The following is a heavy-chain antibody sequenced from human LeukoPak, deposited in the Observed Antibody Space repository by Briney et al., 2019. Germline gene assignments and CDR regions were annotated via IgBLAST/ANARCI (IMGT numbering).Heavy chain of an antibody. V-gene: IGHV4-4*07. CDR3: ARETYYYDSSGYYTIFDY. CDR1: GGSISSYY. Sequence: PSETLSLTCTVSGGSISSYYWSWIRQPAGKGLEWIGRIYTSGSTNYNPSLKSRVTMSVDTSKNQFSLKLSSVTAADTAVYYCARETYYYDSSGYYTIFDYWGQGTLVTVSS. J-gene: IGHJ4*02. D-gene: IGHD3-22*01. CDR2: IYTSGST.